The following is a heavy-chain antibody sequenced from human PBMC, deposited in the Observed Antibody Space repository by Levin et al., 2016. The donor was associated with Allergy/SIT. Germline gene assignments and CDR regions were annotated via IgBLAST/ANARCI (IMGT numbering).Heavy chain of an antibody. CDR1: GFTFTTYS. J-gene: IGHJ6*02. CDR3: ARVNATFDFWTGYYRGRDYYYGMDV. D-gene: IGHD3/OR15-3a*01. CDR2: ISTGSAYV. V-gene: IGHV3-21*01. Sequence: GGSLRLSCAASGFTFTTYSLSVGPPGSRGRGWRWVSSISTGSAYVFYAASLKGRFTISRDDAKDSLYLQMNSLRAEDTAVYYCARVNATFDFWTGYYRGRDYYYGMDVWGQGTTVTVSS.